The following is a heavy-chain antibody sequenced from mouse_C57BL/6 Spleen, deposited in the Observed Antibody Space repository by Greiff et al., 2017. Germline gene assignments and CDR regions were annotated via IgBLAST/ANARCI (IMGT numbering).Heavy chain of an antibody. CDR2: IDPSDSYT. CDR1: GYTFTSYW. D-gene: IGHD3-3*01. CDR3: ARGDGAY. Sequence: VQLKQPGAELVMPGASVKLSCKASGYTFTSYWMHWVKQRPGQGLEWIGEIDPSDSYTNYNQKFKGKSTLTVDKSSSTAYMQLSSLTSEDSAVYYCARGDGAYWGQGTLVTVSA. J-gene: IGHJ3*01. V-gene: IGHV1-69*01.